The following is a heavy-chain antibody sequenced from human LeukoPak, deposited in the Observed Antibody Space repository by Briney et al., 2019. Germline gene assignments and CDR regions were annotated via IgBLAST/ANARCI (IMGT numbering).Heavy chain of an antibody. CDR1: GGSFSGYY. V-gene: IGHV4-34*01. CDR3: ARHYSTIQLWPAHWFDP. CDR2: INHSGST. D-gene: IGHD5-18*01. J-gene: IGHJ5*02. Sequence: SETLSLTCAVYGGSFSGYYWSWIRQPPGKGLEWIGEINHSGSTNYNPSLKSRVTISVDTSKNQFSLKLSSVTAADTAVYYCARHYSTIQLWPAHWFDPWGQGTLVTVSS.